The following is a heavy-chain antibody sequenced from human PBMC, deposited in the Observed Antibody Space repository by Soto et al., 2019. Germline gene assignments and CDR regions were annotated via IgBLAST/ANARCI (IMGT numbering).Heavy chain of an antibody. CDR2: SRDKPQGYST. CDR1: GVTLSYHY. J-gene: IGHJ4*02. Sequence: PGGSLRLSCAGSGVTLSYHYIDWVRQAPGKGLEWVGRSRDKPQGYSTAYAASVKGRFTTSRDESKNSAYLQMNSLKTEDTAVYYCVRATYFSDSSGYTRCLDYWAQGTLVTVSS. V-gene: IGHV3-72*01. D-gene: IGHD3-22*01. CDR3: VRATYFSDSSGYTRCLDY.